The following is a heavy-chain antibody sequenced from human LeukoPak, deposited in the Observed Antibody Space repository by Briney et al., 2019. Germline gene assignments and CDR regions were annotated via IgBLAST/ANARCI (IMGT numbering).Heavy chain of an antibody. Sequence: GASVKVSCKASGYTFTSYYMHWVRQAPGQGLEWMGRINPNTGGTHYAQMFQGRVTMTRDTSISTAYMGLSRLTSDDTAVYYCAREPMVRDFNWFDPWGQGTLVTVSP. CDR1: GYTFTSYY. J-gene: IGHJ5*02. CDR3: AREPMVRDFNWFDP. V-gene: IGHV1-2*06. CDR2: INPNTGGT. D-gene: IGHD3-10*01.